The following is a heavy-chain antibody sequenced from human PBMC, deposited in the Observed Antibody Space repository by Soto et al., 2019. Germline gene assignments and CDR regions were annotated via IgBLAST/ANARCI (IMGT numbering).Heavy chain of an antibody. CDR2: IAYDGSKT. J-gene: IGHJ5*02. Sequence: QEQLVESGGGVVQPGTSLRLSCEASQFIFGDYAMNWVRQAPGKGPEWVAIIAYDGSKTYYADSVKGRFTISRDNSKNTLFLQMNSLRDDDTASYYCTRHSTSLRGGDLGSMRFDPWGQGTLVTVCS. D-gene: IGHD2-21*01. V-gene: IGHV3-30-3*01. CDR1: QFIFGDYA. CDR3: TRHSTSLRGGDLGSMRFDP.